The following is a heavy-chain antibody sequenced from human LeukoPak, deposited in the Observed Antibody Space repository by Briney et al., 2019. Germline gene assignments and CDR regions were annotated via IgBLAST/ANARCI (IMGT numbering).Heavy chain of an antibody. V-gene: IGHV3-15*01. Sequence: GGSLRLSCAASGFTFSNAWMSWVRQAPGKGLEWVGRIKSKTDGGTTDYAAPVKGRFTISRDDSKNTLYLQMNSLKTEDTVVYYCTTDPHYCTNGVCSEGDYWGQGTLVTVSS. CDR1: GFTFSNAW. CDR3: TTDPHYCTNGVCSEGDY. D-gene: IGHD2-8*01. J-gene: IGHJ4*02. CDR2: IKSKTDGGTT.